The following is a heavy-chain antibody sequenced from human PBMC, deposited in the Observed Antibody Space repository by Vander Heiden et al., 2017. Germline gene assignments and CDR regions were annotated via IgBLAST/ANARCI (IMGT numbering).Heavy chain of an antibody. Sequence: QLQLQESGPGLVKPSETLSLTCTVPGGSISVSSYYWAWIRQPPGKGLQWIGSVYYNGDTYYYPSLKSRVTISIDTSKNQFSLKLSSVTAADTAVYYCERHAVSGMIEYWGQGTLVTVSS. J-gene: IGHJ4*02. CDR3: ERHAVSGMIEY. D-gene: IGHD1-26*01. CDR2: VYYNGDT. CDR1: GGSISVSSYY. V-gene: IGHV4-39*01.